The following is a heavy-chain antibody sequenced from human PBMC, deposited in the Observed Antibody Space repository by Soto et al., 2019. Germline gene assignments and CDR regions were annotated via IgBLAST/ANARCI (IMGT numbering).Heavy chain of an antibody. CDR3: ARDAFDI. CDR2: TYNSGST. V-gene: IGHV4-59*01. J-gene: IGHJ3*02. Sequence: QVQLQESGPGLVKPSETLSLPCTVSGGSIRTSYWSWIRQPPGKGLEWIGHTYNSGSTNYNPSLKRRVTISVDTSRNQFSMHLSSVTAADTAVDYCARDAFDIWGQGTMVTVSS. CDR1: GGSIRTSY.